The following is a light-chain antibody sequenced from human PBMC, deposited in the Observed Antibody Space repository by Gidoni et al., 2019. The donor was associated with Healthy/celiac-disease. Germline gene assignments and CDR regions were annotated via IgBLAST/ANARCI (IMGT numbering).Light chain of an antibody. CDR3: QQYNSPPYT. J-gene: IGKJ2*01. V-gene: IGKV1-5*03. Sequence: DIQMTQSPSTLSASVGDRVTITCRASQSISSWLAWYQQKPGKAPKLLIDKASSLESGVPSRFSGSGSGTEFTLTISSLQPDDFATYYCQQYNSPPYTFGQGTKLEIK. CDR1: QSISSW. CDR2: KAS.